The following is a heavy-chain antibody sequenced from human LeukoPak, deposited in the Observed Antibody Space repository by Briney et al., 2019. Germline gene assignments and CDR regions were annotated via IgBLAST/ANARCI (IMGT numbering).Heavy chain of an antibody. CDR2: ISSSGSTI. V-gene: IGHV3-11*01. J-gene: IGHJ4*02. CDR3: ARDSYCSGGSCFDC. Sequence: GGSLRLSCAASGFTFSDYYMSWIRQAPGKGLEWVSYISSSGSTIYYADSAKGRFTISRDNAKNSLYLQMNSLRAEDTAVYYCARDSYCSGGSCFDCWGQGTLVTVSS. CDR1: GFTFSDYY. D-gene: IGHD2-15*01.